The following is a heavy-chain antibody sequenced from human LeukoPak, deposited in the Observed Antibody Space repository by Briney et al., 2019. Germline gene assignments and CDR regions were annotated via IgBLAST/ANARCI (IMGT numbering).Heavy chain of an antibody. CDR2: ISWNSGSI. D-gene: IGHD6-13*01. CDR1: GFTFDDYA. V-gene: IGHV3-9*01. CDR3: AKDVEYSSSRYFDY. J-gene: IGHJ4*02. Sequence: PGRSLRLSCAVSGFTFDDYAMRWVRQAPGEGLEWVSGISWNSGSIGYADSVKGRFTIYRDNAKNSLYLQMNSLRAEDTALYYCAKDVEYSSSRYFDYWGQGTLVTVSS.